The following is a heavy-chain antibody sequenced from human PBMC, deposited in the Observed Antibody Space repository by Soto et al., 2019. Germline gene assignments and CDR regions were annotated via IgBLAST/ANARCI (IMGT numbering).Heavy chain of an antibody. CDR1: GYTFTSYG. CDR2: ISAYNGNA. V-gene: IGHV1-18*04. J-gene: IGHJ5*02. Sequence: GASVKVSCKASGYTFTSYGISWVRQAPGQGLEWMGWISAYNGNANYAQKLQGRVTMTTDTSTSTAYVELRGLRSDDTAVYYCARSPPDDFWSGYSLYNWFDPWGQGTLVTVSS. D-gene: IGHD3-3*01. CDR3: ARSPPDDFWSGYSLYNWFDP.